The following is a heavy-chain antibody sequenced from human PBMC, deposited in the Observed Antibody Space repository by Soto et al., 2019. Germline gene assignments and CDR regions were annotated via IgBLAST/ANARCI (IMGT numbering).Heavy chain of an antibody. CDR3: ARRNYDFWSGYPRAHDY. CDR1: GYTFTSYA. J-gene: IGHJ4*02. CDR2: INAGNGNT. V-gene: IGHV1-3*01. Sequence: ASVEVSCKASGYTFTSYAMHWVRQAPGQRLEWMGWINAGNGNTKYSQKFQGRVTITRDTSASTAYMELSSLRSEDTAVYYCARRNYDFWSGYPRAHDYWGQGTLVTVSS. D-gene: IGHD3-3*01.